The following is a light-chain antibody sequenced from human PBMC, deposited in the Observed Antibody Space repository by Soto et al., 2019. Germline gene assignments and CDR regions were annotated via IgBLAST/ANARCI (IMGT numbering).Light chain of an antibody. CDR1: QSISTR. CDR2: DGS. V-gene: IGKV1-5*01. CDR3: QQYNSYWT. J-gene: IGKJ1*01. Sequence: DIQMTQSPSTLSASVGDRVTITCRASQSISTRLAWYKQKPGKAPKFLIYDGSSFESGVPSRFSGSGSGTEFTLTISSLQPDDFATYYCQQYNSYWTFGQGTKV.